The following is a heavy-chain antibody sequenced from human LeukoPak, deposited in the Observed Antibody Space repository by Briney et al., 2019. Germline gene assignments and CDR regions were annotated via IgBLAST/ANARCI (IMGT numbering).Heavy chain of an antibody. Sequence: PGRSLRLSCAASGFTFSGYSMNWVRQAPGKGLEWVSSISRSSGYIYYADSVKGRFIISRDNAKNSLYLQMNSLRAEDTAVYYCARDLGSIAAVGEDYYYYGMDVWGQGTTVTVSS. J-gene: IGHJ6*02. CDR3: ARDLGSIAAVGEDYYYYGMDV. CDR1: GFTFSGYS. V-gene: IGHV3-21*01. CDR2: ISRSSGYI. D-gene: IGHD6-13*01.